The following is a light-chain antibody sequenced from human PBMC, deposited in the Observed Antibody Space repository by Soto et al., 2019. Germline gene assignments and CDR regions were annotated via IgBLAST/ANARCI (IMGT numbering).Light chain of an antibody. CDR2: DVS. J-gene: IGLJ3*02. V-gene: IGLV2-14*01. Sequence: QSVLTQPASVSGSPGQSITISCTGTSSDVGGYNYVSWYQQHPGKAPKLMIYDVSNRPSGVSNRFSGSKSGNTASLTISGLQAEDEADYYCSSYTSGSTWVFGGGTQLT. CDR1: SSDVGGYNY. CDR3: SSYTSGSTWV.